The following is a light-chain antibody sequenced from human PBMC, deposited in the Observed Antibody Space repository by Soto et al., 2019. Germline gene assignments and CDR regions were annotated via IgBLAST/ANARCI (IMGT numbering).Light chain of an antibody. Sequence: EIVLSQSPGTLSLSPGERATLSCRASQSVSSSYLAWYQQKPGQSPRLLIYGASSRATGIPDRFSGSGSGTDFTLTISRLAPEDFAVYYWQQYGSSPLFGQGTKLEIK. CDR1: QSVSSSY. J-gene: IGKJ2*01. V-gene: IGKV3-20*01. CDR2: GAS. CDR3: QQYGSSPL.